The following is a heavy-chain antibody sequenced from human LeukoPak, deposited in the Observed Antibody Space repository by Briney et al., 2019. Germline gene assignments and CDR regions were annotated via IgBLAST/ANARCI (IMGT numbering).Heavy chain of an antibody. CDR3: ARGDPPRYCSSTSCYNWFDP. D-gene: IGHD2-2*01. V-gene: IGHV1-69*13. J-gene: IGHJ5*02. CDR2: IIPIFGTA. Sequence: ASVKVSCKASRGAFSTYAISWVRQAPGQGLEWMGGIIPIFGTANYAQKFQGRVTITADESTSTAYMELSSLRSEDTAVYYCARGDPPRYCSSTSCYNWFDPWGQGTLVTVSS. CDR1: RGAFSTYA.